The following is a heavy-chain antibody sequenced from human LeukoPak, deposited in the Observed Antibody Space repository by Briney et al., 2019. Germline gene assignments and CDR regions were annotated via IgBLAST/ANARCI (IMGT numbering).Heavy chain of an antibody. CDR2: INPSGGST. V-gene: IGHV1-46*01. J-gene: IGHJ4*02. D-gene: IGHD5-24*01. CDR1: GYTFTSYY. Sequence: ASVKVSCKASGYTFTSYYMHWVRQAPGQGLEWMGIINPSGGSTSYAQKFQGRVTMTRDTSTSTVYMELSSLRSEDTAVYYCARKMATIKSGGHYFDYWGQGTLVTVSS. CDR3: ARKMATIKSGGHYFDY.